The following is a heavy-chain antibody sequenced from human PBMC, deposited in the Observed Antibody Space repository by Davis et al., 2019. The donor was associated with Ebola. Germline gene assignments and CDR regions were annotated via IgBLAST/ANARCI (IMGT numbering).Heavy chain of an antibody. J-gene: IGHJ4*02. CDR1: GFTFSNYG. CDR3: AKDWETYCSTASCYSRLDY. CDR2: ISYDGSKK. D-gene: IGHD2-2*02. Sequence: PGGSLRLSCAASGFTFSNYGMHWVRQAPGVGLEWVAVISYDGSKKYYADSVKGRFSISRENSKNTLYLQMNSLRTEDTAVYYCAKDWETYCSTASCYSRLDYWGLGTLVTVSS. V-gene: IGHV3-30*18.